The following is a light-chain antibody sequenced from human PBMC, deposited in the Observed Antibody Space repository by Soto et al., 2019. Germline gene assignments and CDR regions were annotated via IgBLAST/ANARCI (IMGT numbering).Light chain of an antibody. Sequence: EIVLTQSPGTLSLSPGERATLSCRASQSVSSSYLAWYQQKPGQAPRLLLYGASSRATGIPDRFSGSGSGNDFTLTISRLEPEAFAGYYCQQYGSSPWTFGQGTKVEIK. V-gene: IGKV3-20*01. CDR3: QQYGSSPWT. CDR1: QSVSSSY. CDR2: GAS. J-gene: IGKJ1*01.